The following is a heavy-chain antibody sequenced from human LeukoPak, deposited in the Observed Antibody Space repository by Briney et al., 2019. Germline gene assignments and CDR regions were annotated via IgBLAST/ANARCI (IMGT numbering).Heavy chain of an antibody. CDR2: IIPILGIA. CDR3: ARDLIPYYYYGMDV. Sequence: GASVKVSCKASGGTFSSYAISWVRQAPGQGLEWMGRIIPILGIANYAQKFQGRVTITADKSTSTAYMELSSLRSEDTAVYYCARDLIPYYYYGMDVWGQGTTVTVSS. J-gene: IGHJ6*02. V-gene: IGHV1-69*04. D-gene: IGHD2-21*01. CDR1: GGTFSSYA.